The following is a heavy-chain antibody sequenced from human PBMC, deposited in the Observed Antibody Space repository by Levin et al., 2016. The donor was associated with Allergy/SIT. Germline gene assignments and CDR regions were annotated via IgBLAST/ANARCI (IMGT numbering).Heavy chain of an antibody. CDR2: VFYSGTT. D-gene: IGHD1-1*01. CDR1: GGAITSFY. CDR3: ARDKGGTPGDFFDY. V-gene: IGHV4-59*01. J-gene: IGHJ4*02. Sequence: SETLSLTCTVSGGAITSFYWSWIRQPPGKGLEWLGYVFYSGTTNYNPSLKSRVTISVDTSKNQFFLKLTSVTAADTAVYYCARDKGGTPGDFFDYWGQGTLVTVSS.